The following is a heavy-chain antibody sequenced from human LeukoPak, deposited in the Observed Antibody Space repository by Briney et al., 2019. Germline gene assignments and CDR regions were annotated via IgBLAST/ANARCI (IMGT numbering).Heavy chain of an antibody. CDR1: GYTFTSYY. D-gene: IGHD3-22*01. CDR2: INPSGGST. CDR3: ARDPPSGYYYDSSGSPFDY. J-gene: IGHJ4*02. Sequence: GVSVQVSCKASGYTFTSYYMHWVRQAPGQGLEWMGIINPSGGSTSYAQKFQGRVTMTRDTSTSTVYMELSSLRSEDTAVYYCARDPPSGYYYDSSGSPFDYWGQGTLVTVSS. V-gene: IGHV1-46*01.